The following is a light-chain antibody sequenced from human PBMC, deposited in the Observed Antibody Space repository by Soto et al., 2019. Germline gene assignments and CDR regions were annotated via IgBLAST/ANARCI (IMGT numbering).Light chain of an antibody. Sequence: DIPMTQSPSSLSASVGDRVTITCQASQDINNYLNWYQQKPGKAPKLLIYGASNLETGVPSRFSGSGYGTHFTFTITSLQPADFATYYCQQYDSLAQCTFGGGTKVEIE. CDR3: QQYDSLAQCT. J-gene: IGKJ4*01. CDR2: GAS. CDR1: QDINNY. V-gene: IGKV1-33*01.